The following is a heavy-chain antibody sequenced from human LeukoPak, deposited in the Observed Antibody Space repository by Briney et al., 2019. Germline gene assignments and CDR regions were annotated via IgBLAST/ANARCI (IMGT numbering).Heavy chain of an antibody. Sequence: SETLSLTGTVSAVSISSRSYYWGWIRQPPGKGLEWIGSMYYSGSTNYSPSLKSRVTISVDTSKNQFSLKLSSVTAADTAVYYCARGDSYVQIDYWGQGTLVTVSS. CDR1: AVSISSRSYY. J-gene: IGHJ4*02. V-gene: IGHV4-39*01. D-gene: IGHD2-21*02. CDR2: MYYSGST. CDR3: ARGDSYVQIDY.